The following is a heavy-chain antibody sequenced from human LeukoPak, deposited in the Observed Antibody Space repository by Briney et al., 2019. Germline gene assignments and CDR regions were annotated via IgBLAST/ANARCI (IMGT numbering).Heavy chain of an antibody. V-gene: IGHV3-64*01. CDR1: GFTFSSYA. J-gene: IGHJ3*02. Sequence: GGSLRLSCAASGFTFSSYAMHWVRQAPGKGLEYVSAISSNGGSTYYANSVKGRFTISRDNSKNTLYLQMGSLRAEDMAVYYCARAPGPGIAAAGTNAFDIWGQGIMVTVSS. D-gene: IGHD6-13*01. CDR2: ISSNGGST. CDR3: ARAPGPGIAAAGTNAFDI.